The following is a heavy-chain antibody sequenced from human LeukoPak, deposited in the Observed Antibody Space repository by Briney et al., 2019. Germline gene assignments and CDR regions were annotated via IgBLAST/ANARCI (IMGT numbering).Heavy chain of an antibody. J-gene: IGHJ3*01. CDR2: MNPNNDKT. CDR3: ARGLGYSFRSDAFDA. D-gene: IGHD5-18*01. V-gene: IGHV1-8*01. CDR1: GYTFTSYD. Sequence: ASVRVSCKASGYTFTSYDINWVRQATGQGLEGMGWMNPNNDKTGFAQKFEGRVTMTWNTSIGTAYMELSSLTSEDTAVYYCARGLGYSFRSDAFDAWGQGTLVTVSS.